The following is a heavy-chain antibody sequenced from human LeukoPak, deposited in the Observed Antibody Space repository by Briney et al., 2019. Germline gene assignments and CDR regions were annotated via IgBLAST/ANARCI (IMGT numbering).Heavy chain of an antibody. Sequence: GGSLRLSCAACGFTFSSYGIHWVRQAPGKGLEWVAVIWYDGSNKYYADSVKGRFTISRDNSKNTVYLQTNSLRDEDTAVYYCAREIRVTVVPAAIDYWGQGTLVTVSS. CDR1: GFTFSSYG. CDR2: IWYDGSNK. V-gene: IGHV3-33*01. CDR3: AREIRVTVVPAAIDY. D-gene: IGHD2-2*01. J-gene: IGHJ4*02.